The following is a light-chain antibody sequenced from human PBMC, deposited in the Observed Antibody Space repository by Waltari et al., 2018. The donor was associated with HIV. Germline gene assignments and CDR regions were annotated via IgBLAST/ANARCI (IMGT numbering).Light chain of an antibody. Sequence: DVQMTQSPSSLSASIGDRVIISCRASQDITNLLAWFQQRPGKAPKPLIYGASTVQAGVPSSKFSGAGSETDFTLTITELQPEDVATYYCQQYTSFPLTFGGGTAVEI. CDR2: GAS. CDR3: QQYTSFPLT. V-gene: IGKV1-16*02. J-gene: IGKJ4*01. CDR1: QDITNL.